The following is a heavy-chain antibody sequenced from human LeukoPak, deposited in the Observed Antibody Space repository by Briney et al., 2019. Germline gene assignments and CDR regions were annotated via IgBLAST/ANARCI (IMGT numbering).Heavy chain of an antibody. CDR2: IHPHGIF. CDR3: ARVRRVMGTAAGTGLGWFDP. Sequence: TSETLSLTCAVHGGSCDDYYCSWLRQPPGKGLEWIGEIHPHGIFYYNSSLTSRVTISIDTSKNQFSLKLSSVTAADTAVYYCARVRRVMGTAAGTGLGWFDPWGQGTLVTVSS. V-gene: IGHV4-34*01. CDR1: GGSCDDYY. D-gene: IGHD6-13*01. J-gene: IGHJ5*02.